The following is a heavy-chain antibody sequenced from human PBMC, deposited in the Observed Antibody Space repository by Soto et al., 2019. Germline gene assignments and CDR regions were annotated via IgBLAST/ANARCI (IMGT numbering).Heavy chain of an antibody. D-gene: IGHD1-7*01. CDR3: ASRDPGTSVDY. V-gene: IGHV4-4*02. Sequence: QVQLQESGPGLVKPSGTLSLTCAVSGGSFTSNNWWTWVRQPPGQGREWNGEIYRTGSTNYNPSLKSRVPIALEKPENQFSRRVTSLTAADTAVYYCASRDPGTSVDYWGQGTLVTLSS. CDR1: GGSFTSNNW. J-gene: IGHJ4*02. CDR2: IYRTGST.